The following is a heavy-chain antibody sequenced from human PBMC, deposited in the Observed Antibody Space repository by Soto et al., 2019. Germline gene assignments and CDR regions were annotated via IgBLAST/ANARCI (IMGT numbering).Heavy chain of an antibody. V-gene: IGHV4-59*01. CDR1: GGSISNYY. CDR2: IYYSGST. CDR3: ARRYGSAIDY. J-gene: IGHJ4*02. Sequence: PSETLSLTCMVSGGSISNYYWRWIRQPPGKGLEWIGYIYYSGSTNYNPSLQSRVTISVDTSKNQFSLKLSSVTAADTAVYYCARRYGSAIDYWGQGTLVTVSS. D-gene: IGHD1-26*01.